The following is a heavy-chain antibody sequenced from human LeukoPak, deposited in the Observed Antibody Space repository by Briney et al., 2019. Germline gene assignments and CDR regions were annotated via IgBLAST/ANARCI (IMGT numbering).Heavy chain of an antibody. D-gene: IGHD3-22*01. CDR2: INPSGGST. V-gene: IGHV1-46*01. J-gene: IGHJ3*02. Sequence: ASVKVSCKAPGYTFTSYYMHWVRQAPGQGLEWMGIINPSGGSTSYAQKFQGRVTMTRDTSTSTVYMELSSLRSEDTAVYYCARVGYYYDSSGYYYERFGAFDIWGQGTMVTVSS. CDR3: ARVGYYYDSSGYYYERFGAFDI. CDR1: GYTFTSYY.